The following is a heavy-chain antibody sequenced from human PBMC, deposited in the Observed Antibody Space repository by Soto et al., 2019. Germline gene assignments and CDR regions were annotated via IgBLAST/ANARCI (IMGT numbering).Heavy chain of an antibody. J-gene: IGHJ4*02. CDR1: GYTFTSYA. CDR3: ARIIGVVTALDY. V-gene: IGHV1-3*05. CDR2: INAGNGNT. D-gene: IGHD2-21*02. Sequence: QVQLVQSGAEEKKPGASVKVSCKASGYTFTSYAMHWVRQAPGQRLEWMGWINAGNGNTKYSQKFQGRVTITRDTSVSTAERELSGLRSEDSAVYYCARIIGVVTALDYWGRGTLFTVSS.